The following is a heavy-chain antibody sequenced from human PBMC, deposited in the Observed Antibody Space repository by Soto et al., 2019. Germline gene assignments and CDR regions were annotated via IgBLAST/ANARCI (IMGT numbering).Heavy chain of an antibody. V-gene: IGHV4-59*01. CDR2: VYYTGST. J-gene: IGHJ4*02. Sequence: SETLSLTCIVSGASISSYYWNWIRQPPGKGLEWLGYVYYTGSTKYNPSLQSRVTMSVDTSKNQLSLRLKSVTSADTAVYYCARHSLGEGYNFDSWVQGTKVTVSS. CDR3: ARHSLGEGYNFDS. CDR1: GASISSYY. D-gene: IGHD3-16*02.